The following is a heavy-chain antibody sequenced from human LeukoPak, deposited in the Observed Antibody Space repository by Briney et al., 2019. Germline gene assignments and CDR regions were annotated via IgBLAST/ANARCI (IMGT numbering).Heavy chain of an antibody. Sequence: GGSLRLSCAASGFIFISYGMHWVRQALGKGLEWVGVISDDGRRKDYADSVKGRFTISRDNSKDTLYLQMNSLRAEDTAVYYCAKRPSDYGDYVSYFDYWGQGTLVTVSS. V-gene: IGHV3-30*18. CDR1: GFIFISYG. J-gene: IGHJ4*02. CDR2: ISDDGRRK. CDR3: AKRPSDYGDYVSYFDY. D-gene: IGHD4-17*01.